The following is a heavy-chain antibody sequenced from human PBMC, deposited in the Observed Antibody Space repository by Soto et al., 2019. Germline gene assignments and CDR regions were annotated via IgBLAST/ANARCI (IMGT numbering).Heavy chain of an antibody. D-gene: IGHD4-17*01. J-gene: IGHJ3*02. CDR1: GGTFSSYA. Sequence: SVKVSCKASGGTFSSYAISWVRQAPGQGLEWMGGIIPIFGTANYAQKFQGRVTITADESTSTAYMELSSLRSEDTAVYYCARDSYDYGDYSSAFDIWGQGTMVTVSS. V-gene: IGHV1-69*13. CDR3: ARDSYDYGDYSSAFDI. CDR2: IIPIFGTA.